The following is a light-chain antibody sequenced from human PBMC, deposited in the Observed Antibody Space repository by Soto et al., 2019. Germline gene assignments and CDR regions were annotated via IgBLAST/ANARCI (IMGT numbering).Light chain of an antibody. V-gene: IGKV1-5*01. J-gene: IGKJ1*01. CDR3: QQFYMGWT. Sequence: DIQMTQSPSTLSASVGDRVTITCRASQSISRSLAWYQHQPGKAPKLLIYDVSSLESGVPSRFNGFGSGTEFTLYINNLHPDDFGTYYCQQFYMGWTFGQGTKVDLK. CDR1: QSISRS. CDR2: DVS.